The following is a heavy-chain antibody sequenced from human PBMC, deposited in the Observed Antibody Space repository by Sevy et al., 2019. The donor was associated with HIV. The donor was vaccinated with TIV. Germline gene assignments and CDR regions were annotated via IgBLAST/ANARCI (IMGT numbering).Heavy chain of an antibody. V-gene: IGHV3-30*02. CDR3: ERDRKVVLVVYAIPFDAFDI. J-gene: IGHJ3*02. D-gene: IGHD2-8*02. CDR2: ITYDGSNK. Sequence: GGSLRLSCAASGFTFSYYGIHWVRQAPGKGLEWVAFITYDGSNKHYADSVKGRFTISRDNSENTLYLQMNSLRAEDTAMYYCERDRKVVLVVYAIPFDAFDIWGQGTLVTVSS. CDR1: GFTFSYYG.